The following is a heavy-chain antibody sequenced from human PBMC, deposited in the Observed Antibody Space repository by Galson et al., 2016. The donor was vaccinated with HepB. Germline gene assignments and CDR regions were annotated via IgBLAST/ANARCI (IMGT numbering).Heavy chain of an antibody. J-gene: IGHJ2*01. D-gene: IGHD2-21*02. CDR1: GFTFSLYS. CDR3: ARDPYCGGDCNSPRYFDL. Sequence: LRLSCAASGFTFSLYSMYWVRQAPGKGLDWVSYISTGGTTIYYADSVKGRFTISRDNAKNLLYLQMNSLRVEDTVVYYRARDPYCGGDCNSPRYFDLWGRGTLVTVSS. V-gene: IGHV3-48*04. CDR2: ISTGGTTI.